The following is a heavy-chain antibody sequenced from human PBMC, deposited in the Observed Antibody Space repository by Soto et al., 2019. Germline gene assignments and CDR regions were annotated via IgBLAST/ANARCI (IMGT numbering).Heavy chain of an antibody. CDR2: IYYSGST. Sequence: SETLSLTCTVSGGSISSGGYYWSWIRQHPGKGLEWIGYIYYSGSTYYNPSLKSRVTISVDTSKNQFSLKLSSVTAADTAVYYCARKVGYDFWSGYYFESYYYYGMDVWGQGTTVTVSS. CDR3: ARKVGYDFWSGYYFESYYYYGMDV. V-gene: IGHV4-31*03. CDR1: GGSISSGGYY. J-gene: IGHJ6*02. D-gene: IGHD3-3*01.